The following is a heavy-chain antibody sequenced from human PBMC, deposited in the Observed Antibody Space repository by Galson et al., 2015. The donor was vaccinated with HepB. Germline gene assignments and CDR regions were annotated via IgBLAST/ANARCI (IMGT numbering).Heavy chain of an antibody. CDR3: AREEIGYDTLTGYYLGAFDI. V-gene: IGHV3-30-3*01. D-gene: IGHD3-9*01. CDR1: GFTFSSYA. Sequence: SLRLSCAASGFTFSSYAMHWVRQAPGKGLEWVAVISYDGSNKYYADSVKGRFTISRDNSKNTLYLQMNSLRAEDTAVYYCAREEIGYDTLTGYYLGAFDIWGQGTMVTVSS. CDR2: ISYDGSNK. J-gene: IGHJ3*02.